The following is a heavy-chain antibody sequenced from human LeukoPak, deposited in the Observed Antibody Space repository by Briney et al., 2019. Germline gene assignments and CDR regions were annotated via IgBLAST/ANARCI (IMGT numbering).Heavy chain of an antibody. V-gene: IGHV3-48*01. J-gene: IGHJ4*02. D-gene: IGHD1-26*01. CDR1: GFTVSSNY. CDR2: ISSTGNPR. CDR3: AKMYGGTYIGN. Sequence: GGSLRLSCAASGFTVSSNYMSWVRQAPGKGLEWVSYISSTGNPRHYAESVEGRFTISRDNAKNSLYLQMNNLRAEDTAVYYCAKMYGGTYIGNWGQGTLVTVSA.